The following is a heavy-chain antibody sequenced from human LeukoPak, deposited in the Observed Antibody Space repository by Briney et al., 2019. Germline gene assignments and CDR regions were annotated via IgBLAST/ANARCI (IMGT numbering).Heavy chain of an antibody. CDR3: ARDYCSSTSCPKVWFDP. Sequence: SETLSLTCTVSGGSISSYYWSWIRQPPGKGLEWIGHTFYSGSTNYNPSLKSRVTISVDTSKNQVSLKLSSVTAADTAVYYCARDYCSSTSCPKVWFDPWGQGTLVTVSS. CDR2: TFYSGST. CDR1: GGSISSYY. D-gene: IGHD2-2*01. J-gene: IGHJ5*02. V-gene: IGHV4-59*12.